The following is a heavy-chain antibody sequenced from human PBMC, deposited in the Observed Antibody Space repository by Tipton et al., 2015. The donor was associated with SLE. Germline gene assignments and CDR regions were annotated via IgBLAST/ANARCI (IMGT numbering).Heavy chain of an antibody. CDR1: GGSISSYY. CDR2: IYYSGST. J-gene: IGHJ4*02. Sequence: TLYLTCTVSGGSISSYYWSWIRQPPGKGLEWIGYIYYSGSTNYNPSLKSRVTISVDTSKNQFSLKLSSVTAADTAVYYCARDRGSGFDYWGQGTLVTVSS. CDR3: ARDRGSGFDY. V-gene: IGHV4-59*01. D-gene: IGHD3-10*01.